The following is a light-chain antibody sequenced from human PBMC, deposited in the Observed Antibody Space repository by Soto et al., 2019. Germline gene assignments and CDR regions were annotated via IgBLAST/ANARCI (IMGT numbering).Light chain of an antibody. V-gene: IGKV1-39*01. J-gene: IGKJ5*01. Sequence: DIQMTQSPTSLSASIGDRVTITCRASQNINSYLSWYQQKPGKAPKNLIYGSSYLQSDVPSRFSGSGSGTDFSLTITNLRPEDFATYYCQQSDSHPITFGQGTRLDIK. CDR2: GSS. CDR1: QNINSY. CDR3: QQSDSHPIT.